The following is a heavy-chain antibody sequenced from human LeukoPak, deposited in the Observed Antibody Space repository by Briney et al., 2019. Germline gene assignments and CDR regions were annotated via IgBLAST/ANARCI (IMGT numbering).Heavy chain of an antibody. Sequence: GGSLRLSCAASGFTFRNYWMGWVRQAPGKGLEWVAVIWYDGRNQYYADSVKGRFTISRDDSKNTLFLQMNSLRVEDTAVYYCAKDSCSSSNCYYNSWGQGTLVTVSS. CDR1: GFTFRNYW. J-gene: IGHJ4*02. D-gene: IGHD2-2*01. V-gene: IGHV3-33*06. CDR2: IWYDGRNQ. CDR3: AKDSCSSSNCYYNS.